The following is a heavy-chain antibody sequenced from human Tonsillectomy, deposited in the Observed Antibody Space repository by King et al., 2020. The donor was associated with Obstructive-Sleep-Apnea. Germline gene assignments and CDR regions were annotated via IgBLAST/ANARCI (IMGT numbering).Heavy chain of an antibody. CDR3: ARGKGRFFEWVLEYHGMDV. Sequence: VQLQESGPGLVKPSETLSLTCTVSGGSISSSIYYWGWIRQPPGKGLEWIGSMYYSGTTYYNPSLKSRVTISAETTKNQFSLRLSSVTAADTAVYYRARGKGRFFEWVLEYHGMDVWGQGTTVTASS. V-gene: IGHV4-39*07. CDR1: GGSISSSIYY. CDR2: MYYSGTT. J-gene: IGHJ6*02. D-gene: IGHD3-3*01.